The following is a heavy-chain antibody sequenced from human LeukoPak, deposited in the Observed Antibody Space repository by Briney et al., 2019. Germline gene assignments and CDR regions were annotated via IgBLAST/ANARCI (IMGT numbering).Heavy chain of an antibody. D-gene: IGHD4-17*01. CDR2: IRHGGVT. V-gene: IGHV4-34*01. CDR1: GESFSSYF. Sequence: SETLSLTCGVSGESFSSYFWSWIRQSPGEGLEWLGQIRHGGVTTYNPSLMGRVTISVDTSNNQFSLILTSVTAADTAVYYCARGPHFYGDYIRSFPDAFHLWGRGTVVSISS. J-gene: IGHJ3*01. CDR3: ARGPHFYGDYIRSFPDAFHL.